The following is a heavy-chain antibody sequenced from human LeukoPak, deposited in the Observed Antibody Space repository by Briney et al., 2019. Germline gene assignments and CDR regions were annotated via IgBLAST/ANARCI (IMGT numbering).Heavy chain of an antibody. J-gene: IGHJ4*02. CDR2: ISGSGDST. Sequence: GGSLRLSCAASGFTFSSYAMSWVRQASGKGLEWVSGISGSGDSTYYADSVKGRFTISRDNSKNTLYLQMNSLRAEDTAVYYCAKDETMVRGGSRPYWGQGTPVTVSS. CDR3: AKDETMVRGGSRPY. V-gene: IGHV3-23*01. D-gene: IGHD3-10*01. CDR1: GFTFSSYA.